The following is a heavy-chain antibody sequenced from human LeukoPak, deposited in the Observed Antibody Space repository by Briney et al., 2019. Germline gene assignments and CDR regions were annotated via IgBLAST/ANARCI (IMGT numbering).Heavy chain of an antibody. V-gene: IGHV1-2*02. D-gene: IGHD6-19*01. J-gene: IGHJ4*02. CDR3: VRSTGTGWYFDN. CDR2: INPNGGAT. CDR1: GYPFTAYF. Sequence: GASVKVSCKPSGYPFTAYFMHWVRQAPGQGLEWMGWINPNGGATIYAQKFQGTITITRDTSVRTLYLEVTRLKSDDTAIYYCVRSTGTGWYFDNWGQGTLVTVSS.